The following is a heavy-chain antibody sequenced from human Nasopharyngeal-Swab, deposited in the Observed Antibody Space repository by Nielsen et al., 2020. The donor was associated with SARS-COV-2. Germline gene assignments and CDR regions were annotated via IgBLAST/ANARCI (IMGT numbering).Heavy chain of an antibody. CDR3: AKDLNSNFLNYMDV. CDR2: ISYDGSNK. J-gene: IGHJ6*03. D-gene: IGHD4-11*01. Sequence: GESLKISCAASGFTFSSYAMHWVRQAPGKGLEWVAVISYDGSNKYYADSVKGRFTISRDNSKNTLYLQMNSLTAEDTAVYYCAKDLNSNFLNYMDVWGKGTTVSVSS. V-gene: IGHV3-30-3*01. CDR1: GFTFSSYA.